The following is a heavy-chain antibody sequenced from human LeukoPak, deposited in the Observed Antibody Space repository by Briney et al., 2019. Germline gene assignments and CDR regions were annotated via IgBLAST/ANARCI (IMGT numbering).Heavy chain of an antibody. J-gene: IGHJ4*02. V-gene: IGHV1-18*01. CDR2: ISVYNGNT. CDR1: GYTFTSYG. CDR3: ARMSSSWYLGYFDY. Sequence: ASVKVSCKASGYTFTSYGVSWVRQAPGQGLEWMGWISVYNGNTNYAQKLQGRVTMTTDTSTSTAYMELRSLRSDDTAVYYCARMSSSWYLGYFDYWGQGTLVTVSS. D-gene: IGHD6-13*01.